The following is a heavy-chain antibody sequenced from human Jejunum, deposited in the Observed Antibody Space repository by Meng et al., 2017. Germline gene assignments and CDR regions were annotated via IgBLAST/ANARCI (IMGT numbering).Heavy chain of an antibody. CDR1: GGSINSDGFT. CDR2: IYHTGSP. D-gene: IGHD3-22*01. Sequence: QLQLQQSGSGLVKPSQTLSPTCAVSGGSINSDGFTWSWIRQPPGKGLEWIGYIYHTGSPYYNPSLKSRLTISVDKSVNQFSLKLNSVTAEDTAVYYCARERWEDYESCGFDSWGQGTLVTVSS. V-gene: IGHV4-30-2*05. CDR3: ARERWEDYESCGFDS. J-gene: IGHJ4*02.